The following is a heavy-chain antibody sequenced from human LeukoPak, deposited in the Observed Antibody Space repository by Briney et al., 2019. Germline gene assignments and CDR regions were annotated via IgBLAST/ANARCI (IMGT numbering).Heavy chain of an antibody. CDR2: TYHSGST. CDR1: GGSISSSGYY. Sequence: SETLSLTCTVSGGSISSSGYYWGWIRQPPGKGPEWIGRTYHSGSTSYNPSLKSRVAISVDTSKNQFSLKVSSVTAADTAVYYCARRATYYYYMDVWGKGTTVTVSS. D-gene: IGHD5-12*01. V-gene: IGHV4-39*01. J-gene: IGHJ6*03. CDR3: ARRATYYYYMDV.